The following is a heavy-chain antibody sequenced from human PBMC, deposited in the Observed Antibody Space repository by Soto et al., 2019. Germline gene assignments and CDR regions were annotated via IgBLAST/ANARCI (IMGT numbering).Heavy chain of an antibody. J-gene: IGHJ4*02. Sequence: QVQLVESGGGVVQPGRSLRLSCAASGFTFSSYGMQWVRQAPGKGLEWVAVMSWDGSDEFYEETVKGRFTVSRDNSRNTLYLQMNSLRPEDTAVYYCAKEGCSGGICYGFDYWGQGTLVTVSS. V-gene: IGHV3-30*18. CDR2: MSWDGSDE. CDR1: GFTFSSYG. CDR3: AKEGCSGGICYGFDY. D-gene: IGHD2-15*01.